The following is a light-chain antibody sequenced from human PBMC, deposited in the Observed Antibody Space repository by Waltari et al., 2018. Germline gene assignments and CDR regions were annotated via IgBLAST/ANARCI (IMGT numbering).Light chain of an antibody. CDR2: DAS. CDR1: QDISNH. J-gene: IGKJ5*01. V-gene: IGKV1-33*01. CDR3: QQYDNLPSIT. Sequence: DIQMTQSPSSLSASVGDRVTITCQASQDISNHLNWYQQKPGNTPKLLIYDASTLETGVPSRFSGSGSGTDFTFTISSLQPEYIATYYCQQYDNLPSITFGQGTRLDIK.